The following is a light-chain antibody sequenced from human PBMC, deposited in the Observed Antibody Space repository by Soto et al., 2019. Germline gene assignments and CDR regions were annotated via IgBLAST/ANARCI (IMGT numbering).Light chain of an antibody. CDR2: GAS. Sequence: EIVLTQSPGTLSLSPGERATLSCRASQSVSSSYLAWYQQKPGQAPRLLIYGASSRATGIPDRFSGSGSGTDFTITISRLEPEDFAVYYCQKYGSSPPYTFGQGTKLEIK. J-gene: IGKJ2*01. V-gene: IGKV3-20*01. CDR3: QKYGSSPPYT. CDR1: QSVSSSY.